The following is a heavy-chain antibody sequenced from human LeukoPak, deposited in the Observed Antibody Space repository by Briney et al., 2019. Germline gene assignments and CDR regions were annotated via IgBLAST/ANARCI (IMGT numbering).Heavy chain of an antibody. D-gene: IGHD1-26*01. Sequence: SETLSLTCTISGDSTSSDRYYGGWVRQPPGKGLEWIGNIYYSGSTYYNPSLKSRVTMSVDTSKNQFFLKLNSVTAADTAVYYCARGRPYSGGYHLDYWGQGTLVTVSS. CDR2: IYYSGST. V-gene: IGHV4-39*01. CDR3: ARGRPYSGGYHLDY. CDR1: GDSTSSDRYY. J-gene: IGHJ4*02.